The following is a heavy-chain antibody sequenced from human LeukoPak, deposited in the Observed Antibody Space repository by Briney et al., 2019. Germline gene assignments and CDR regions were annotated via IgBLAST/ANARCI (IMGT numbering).Heavy chain of an antibody. CDR1: GFTFSSYA. CDR2: ISGSGGST. Sequence: GSLRLSCAASGFTFSSYAMSWVRQAPGKGLEWVSAISGSGGSTYYADSVKGRFTISRDNSKNTLYLQMNSLRAEDTAVYYCAKVGTTLTPYYGSGSYYLDYWGQGTLVTVSS. V-gene: IGHV3-23*01. J-gene: IGHJ4*02. CDR3: AKVGTTLTPYYGSGSYYLDY. D-gene: IGHD3-10*01.